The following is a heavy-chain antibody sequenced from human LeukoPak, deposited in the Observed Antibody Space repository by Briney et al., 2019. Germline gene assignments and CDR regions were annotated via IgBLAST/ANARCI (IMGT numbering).Heavy chain of an antibody. CDR1: GYSISSGYY. CDR2: IYHSGST. J-gene: IGHJ4*02. V-gene: IGHV4-38-2*02. CDR3: ARDGGLLYYDFWSGYTFDY. D-gene: IGHD3-3*01. Sequence: PSETLSLTCTVSGYSISSGYYWGWIRQPPGKGLEWIGSIYHSGSTYCNPSLKSRVTISVDTSKNQFSLKLSSVTAADTAVYYCARDGGLLYYDFWSGYTFDYWGQGTLVTVSS.